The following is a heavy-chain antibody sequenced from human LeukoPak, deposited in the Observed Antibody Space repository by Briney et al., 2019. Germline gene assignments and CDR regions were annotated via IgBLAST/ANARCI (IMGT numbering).Heavy chain of an antibody. Sequence: GLSLKISCKGSGYSFTSYWIGWVRQMPGKGLEWMGIIYPGDSDTRSSTSLPGQVTISAYKSISTAYLQWSSLNASDTAMYYCARPSPGDDILTGYYKGGFYYFDYWGQGTLVTVSS. J-gene: IGHJ4*02. CDR3: ARPSPGDDILTGYYKGGFYYFDY. V-gene: IGHV5-51*01. D-gene: IGHD3-9*01. CDR2: IYPGDSDT. CDR1: GYSFTSYW.